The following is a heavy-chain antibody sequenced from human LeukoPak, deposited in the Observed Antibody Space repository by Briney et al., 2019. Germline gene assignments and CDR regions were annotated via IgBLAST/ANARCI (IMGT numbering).Heavy chain of an antibody. CDR1: GFTFSSYR. V-gene: IGHV3-48*02. Sequence: GGSLRHSCAASGFTFSSYRMNWVRQAPGKGLEWVSYISSSSSTIYYADSVKGRFTISRDNAKNTLYLQMNSLGDEDTVVYYCGRDYGGIKTVYWGQGTLVSVSS. D-gene: IGHD4-23*01. CDR3: GRDYGGIKTVY. J-gene: IGHJ4*02. CDR2: ISSSSSTI.